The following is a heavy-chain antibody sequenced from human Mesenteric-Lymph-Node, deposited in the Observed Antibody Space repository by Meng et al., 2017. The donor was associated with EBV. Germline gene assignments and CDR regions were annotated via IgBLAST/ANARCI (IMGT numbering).Heavy chain of an antibody. D-gene: IGHD2-21*01. J-gene: IGHJ4*02. CDR2: ISGTGRTI. V-gene: IGHV3-11*01. CDR3: ARVVVGTFDN. CDR1: GFIFIDYY. Sequence: VPLVVVGGGLVKPGVALKLSCGASGFIFIDYYMTWIRQAPGKGLEWVAHISGTGRTIYYADSVKGRFTISSDSAKNSLFLQMNNLRAEDTAVYYCARVVVGTFDNWGQGTLVTVSS.